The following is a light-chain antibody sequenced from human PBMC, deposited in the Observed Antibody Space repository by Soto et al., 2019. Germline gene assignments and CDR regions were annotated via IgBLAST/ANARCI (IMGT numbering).Light chain of an antibody. V-gene: IGLV2-14*02. CDR1: SSDVGSYNL. J-gene: IGLJ2*01. CDR3: CSYAGSYTMV. CDR2: EGS. Sequence: QSALTQHASVSGSPGQSITISCTGTSSDVGSYNLVSWYQQHPGKAPQLMIYEGSKRPSGVSYRFSGSKSGNTASLTISGLQAEDEADYYCCSYAGSYTMVFGGGTKLTVL.